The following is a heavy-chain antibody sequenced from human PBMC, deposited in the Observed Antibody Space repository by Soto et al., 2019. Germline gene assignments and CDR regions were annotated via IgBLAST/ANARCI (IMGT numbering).Heavy chain of an antibody. V-gene: IGHV3-33*01. CDR1: GFPFRDYA. D-gene: IGHD3-10*01. J-gene: IGHJ6*02. Sequence: PGGSLRLSCAASGFPFRDYAFSWVRQPPGKGLEWVAVLSYDGSDTSYGDSVKGRFTISRDNAKNMLYLDLTTLRADDTGVYYCSTGQLVNPGYYYALDIWGQGTAVTVYS. CDR3: STGQLVNPGYYYALDI. CDR2: LSYDGSDT.